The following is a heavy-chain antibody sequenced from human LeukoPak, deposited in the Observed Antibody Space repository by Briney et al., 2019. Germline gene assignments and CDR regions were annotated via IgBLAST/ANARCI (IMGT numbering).Heavy chain of an antibody. CDR3: ARDHCSSTSCYLYFQH. J-gene: IGHJ1*01. Sequence: SVKVSCKASGGTFSSYAISWVRQAPGQGLEWMGGIIPIFGTANYAQKFQGRVTIAADESTSTACMELSSLRSEDTAVYYCARDHCSSTSCYLYFQHWGQGTLVTVSS. D-gene: IGHD2-2*01. CDR2: IIPIFGTA. V-gene: IGHV1-69*13. CDR1: GGTFSSYA.